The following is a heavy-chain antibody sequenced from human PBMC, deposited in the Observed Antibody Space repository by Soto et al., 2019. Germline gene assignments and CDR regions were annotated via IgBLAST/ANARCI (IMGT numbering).Heavy chain of an antibody. J-gene: IGHJ5*02. CDR2: IRSNADGGTT. CDR1: GFSFSNAW. CDR3: TTYVAGYCSSTTCNTPQNWVDP. Sequence: PGGSLRLSCVASGFSFSNAWMSWVRQAPGKGLEWVGRIRSNADGGTTNYAAPAKDRFTMSRDDSKYTVYLQMNSLRTEDTAVYYWTTYVAGYCSSTTCNTPQNWVDPCGQGTLVTVSS. D-gene: IGHD2-2*01. V-gene: IGHV3-15*06.